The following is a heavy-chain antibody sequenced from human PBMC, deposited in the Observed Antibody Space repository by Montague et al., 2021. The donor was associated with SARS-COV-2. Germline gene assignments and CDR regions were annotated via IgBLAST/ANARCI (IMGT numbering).Heavy chain of an antibody. Sequence: SETLSLTCAVYGGSFSGYYWSWIRQPPGKGLEWIGEINHSGSTNYNPSLKSRVTISVDTSKNQFSLKLRSVTAADTAVYCCAGKAGLRITMVRGVHGVYGMDVWGQGTTVTVSS. J-gene: IGHJ6*02. D-gene: IGHD3-10*01. V-gene: IGHV4-34*01. CDR2: INHSGST. CDR1: GGSFSGYY. CDR3: AGKAGLRITMVRGVHGVYGMDV.